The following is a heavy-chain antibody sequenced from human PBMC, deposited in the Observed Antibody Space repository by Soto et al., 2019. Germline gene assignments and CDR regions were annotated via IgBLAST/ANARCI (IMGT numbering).Heavy chain of an antibody. CDR3: ARGLTYYYGSGSYGYRDV. Sequence: SETLSLTCAVYGGSFSGYYCNWIRQPPGKGLEWIGEINHSGSTNYNPSLKSRVTISVDTSKNQFSLKLSSVTAADTAVYYCARGLTYYYGSGSYGYRDVWGKGTTVT. V-gene: IGHV4-34*01. D-gene: IGHD3-10*01. CDR1: GGSFSGYY. CDR2: INHSGST. J-gene: IGHJ6*03.